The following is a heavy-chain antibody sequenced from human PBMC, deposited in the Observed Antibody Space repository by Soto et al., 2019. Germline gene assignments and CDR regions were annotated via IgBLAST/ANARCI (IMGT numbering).Heavy chain of an antibody. CDR2: IYWNDDK. V-gene: IGHV2-5*01. J-gene: IGHJ4*02. CDR1: GFSLSTSGLG. D-gene: IGHD6-19*01. CDR3: AHRPSGWYLFDY. Sequence: QITLKESDPTLVRPTQTLTLTCTFSGFSLSTSGLGVGWIRQPPGKALEWLALIYWNDDKRYSPSLKARLTITKDTSKNRVVLTMTNMDPVDTATYYCAHRPSGWYLFDYWGQGTLVTVSS.